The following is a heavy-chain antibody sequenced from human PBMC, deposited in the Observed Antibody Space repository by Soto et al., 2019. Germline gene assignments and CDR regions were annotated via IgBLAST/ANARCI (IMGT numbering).Heavy chain of an antibody. CDR3: AMRMTLSS. V-gene: IGHV5-10-1*03. D-gene: IGHD2-15*01. J-gene: IGHJ4*02. CDR1: ENNFTTFW. CDR2: IDPDDSAT. Sequence: EVQLVQAGAEVKKPGESLKISCKGHENNFTTFWFNWVRQVPGKGLEWVGRIDPDDSATNYSPSLRGHVIISVDKSISTAYLEWGVLKASDSAIYYCAMRMTLSSWGQGTLVTVSS.